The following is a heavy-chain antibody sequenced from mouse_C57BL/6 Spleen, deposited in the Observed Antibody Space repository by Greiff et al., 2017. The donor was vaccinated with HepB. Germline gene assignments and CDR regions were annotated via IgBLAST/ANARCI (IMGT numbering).Heavy chain of an antibody. CDR2: IDPSDSYT. D-gene: IGHD1-1*01. CDR1: GYTFTSYW. Sequence: QQSCKASGYTFTSYWMHWVKQRPGQGLEWIGEIDPSDSYTNYNQKFKGKSTLTVDKSSSTAYMQLSSLTSEDSAVYYCARGDYYGSSYGGYWGQGTTLTVSS. CDR3: ARGDYYGSSYGGY. V-gene: IGHV1-69*01. J-gene: IGHJ2*01.